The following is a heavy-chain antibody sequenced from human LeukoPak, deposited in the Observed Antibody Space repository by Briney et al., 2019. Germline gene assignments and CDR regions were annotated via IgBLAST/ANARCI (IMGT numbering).Heavy chain of an antibody. CDR2: IYYSGST. J-gene: IGHJ4*02. Sequence: SQTLSLTCTGSGGSINSGDYYWSWIRQPPGKGLEWIGFIYYSGSTYNNPSLKSRVTISVDTSKNQFSLRLSSVTAADTAMYYCARVVTDWAIHNWGQGTLVTVSS. CDR1: GGSINSGDYY. D-gene: IGHD3-9*01. CDR3: ARVVTDWAIHN. V-gene: IGHV4-30-4*01.